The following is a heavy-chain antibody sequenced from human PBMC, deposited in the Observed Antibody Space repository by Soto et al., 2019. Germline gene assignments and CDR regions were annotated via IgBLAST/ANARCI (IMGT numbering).Heavy chain of an antibody. Sequence: GVSLRLSCAASRITFSNYGMSWVRQAPGKGLGWVSAISGSGTSTYYADSVKGRFTISRDNSKNTLYLQMNNLRAEDTALYYCATFLGASCYFDWGQGPLVTVSS. J-gene: IGHJ4*02. D-gene: IGHD2-15*01. V-gene: IGHV3-23*01. CDR2: ISGSGTST. CDR3: ATFLGASCYFD. CDR1: RITFSNYG.